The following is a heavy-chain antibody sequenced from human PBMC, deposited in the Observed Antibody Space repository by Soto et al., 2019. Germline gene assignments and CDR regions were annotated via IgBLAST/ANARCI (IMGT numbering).Heavy chain of an antibody. Sequence: GGSLRLSGSASGFTFRSYAMHWVRQAPGKGLEYVSAISSNGGSTYYAYSVKGRFTISRDNSKNTLYLKMRSLRAEDTAVYYCVKVSHAGWLVPAFDIWGQATMVNISS. CDR2: ISSNGGST. V-gene: IGHV3-64D*06. CDR1: GFTFRSYA. D-gene: IGHD6-19*01. J-gene: IGHJ3*02. CDR3: VKVSHAGWLVPAFDI.